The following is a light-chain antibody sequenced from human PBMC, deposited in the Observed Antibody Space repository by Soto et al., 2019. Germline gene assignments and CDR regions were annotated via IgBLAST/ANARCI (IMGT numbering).Light chain of an antibody. CDR1: QGIGNA. CDR3: LQDINYPWT. J-gene: IGKJ1*01. V-gene: IGKV1-6*01. CDR2: GAS. Sequence: IQMTQSPSGGSASVGDRVAVSCRASQGIGNALGWYQQKPGKPPKVLIYGASNLQSGVPPRFSGSGSGTDFPLAISSLQPEDSATYYCLQDINYPWTFGQGTKVDIK.